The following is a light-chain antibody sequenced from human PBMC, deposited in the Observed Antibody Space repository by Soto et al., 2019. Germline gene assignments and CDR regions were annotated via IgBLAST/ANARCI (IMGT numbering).Light chain of an antibody. Sequence: QSALTQPASVSGSPGQSITISCTGTSSDVGSYNFVSWYQQHPGKAPKLMIYEGSKRPSGVSNRFSGSKSGNTASLTISGLQAEDEADYYCCSYAGSSTWNVFGTGTKVTVL. CDR2: EGS. CDR3: CSYAGSSTWNV. V-gene: IGLV2-23*01. CDR1: SSDVGSYNF. J-gene: IGLJ1*01.